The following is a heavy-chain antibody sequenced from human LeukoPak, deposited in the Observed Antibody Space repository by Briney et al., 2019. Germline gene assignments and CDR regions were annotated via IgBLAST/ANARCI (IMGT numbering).Heavy chain of an antibody. J-gene: IGHJ4*02. CDR3: AKERVTTTTFDY. V-gene: IGHV1-69*01. Sequence: ASVKVSCKASGGTFSSYAISWVRQAPGQGLEWMGGIIPIFGTANYAQKFQGRVTITADESTSTAYMELSSLRSEDTAVYYCAKERVTTTTFDYWGQGTLVTVSS. CDR2: IIPIFGTA. CDR1: GGTFSSYA. D-gene: IGHD1-1*01.